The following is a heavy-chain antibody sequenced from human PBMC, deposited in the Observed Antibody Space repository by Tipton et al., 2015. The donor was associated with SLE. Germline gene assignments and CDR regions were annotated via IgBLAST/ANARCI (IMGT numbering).Heavy chain of an antibody. Sequence: QLVQSGPEVKKPGESLKISCKGSGYRFTSYWIAWVRRMPGKGLEWMGMISPGDSDIRYSPSFQGQVTISADRSISTAYLQWSSLKASDTAIYYCARLPVTTHDAFDFWGQGTMVTVSS. J-gene: IGHJ3*01. CDR2: ISPGDSDI. CDR1: GYRFTSYW. V-gene: IGHV5-51*03. CDR3: ARLPVTTHDAFDF. D-gene: IGHD4-17*01.